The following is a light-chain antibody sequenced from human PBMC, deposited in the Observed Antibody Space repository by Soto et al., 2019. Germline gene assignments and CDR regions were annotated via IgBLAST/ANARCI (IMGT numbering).Light chain of an antibody. CDR2: RNN. CDR3: AAWDGSLKGYV. V-gene: IGLV1-44*01. J-gene: IGLJ1*01. Sequence: VLTQPPSTSGTPGQRVTISCSGSSSNIGSNTVNWYQQLPGTAPKLLIYRNNQRPSGVPDRFSGSKSGTSASLAISGLQSEDEADYYCAAWDGSLKGYVFATGTKVTVL. CDR1: SSNIGSNT.